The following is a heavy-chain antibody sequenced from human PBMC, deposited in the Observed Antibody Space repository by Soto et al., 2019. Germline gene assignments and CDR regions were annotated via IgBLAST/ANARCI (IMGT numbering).Heavy chain of an antibody. D-gene: IGHD3-3*01. J-gene: IGHJ4*02. Sequence: QVQLQESGPGLVKPSETLSLTCTVSGGSITRYYWSWIRQPPGKGLEWIGYMFYSGSTSYNPSLKSRVTMSIDTSNSQFPLKRSSVTAADTAVYYWARHARPNYGSWSGYLTPPSFDYRGRGTLVTVSS. V-gene: IGHV4-59*08. CDR1: GGSITRYY. CDR2: MFYSGST. CDR3: ARHARPNYGSWSGYLTPPSFDY.